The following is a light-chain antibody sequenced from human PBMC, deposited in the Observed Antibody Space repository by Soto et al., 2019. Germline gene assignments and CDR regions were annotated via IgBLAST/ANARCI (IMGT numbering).Light chain of an antibody. V-gene: IGKV1-39*01. CDR1: ETISTF. Sequence: DIQMTQSPSSLSASVGDRVPMTCRASETISTFLNWYQHKPGKAPKLLIYAASSLQSGVPSRFSGSGSGTDFTLTINSLQPEDFASYYCQQSYSTSPITFGQGTRLEIK. CDR3: QQSYSTSPIT. J-gene: IGKJ5*01. CDR2: AAS.